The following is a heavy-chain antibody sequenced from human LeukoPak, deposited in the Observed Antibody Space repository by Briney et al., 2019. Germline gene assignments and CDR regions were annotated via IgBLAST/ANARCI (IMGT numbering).Heavy chain of an antibody. CDR1: GFTVSSNY. CDR2: ISYDGSNK. J-gene: IGHJ4*02. CDR3: ARPGLYNWNFYFDY. Sequence: GGSLRLSCAASGFTVSSNYMSWVRQAPGKGLEWVAVISYDGSNKYYADSVKGRFTISRDNSKNTLYLQMNSLRAEDTAVYYCARPGLYNWNFYFDYWGQGTLVTASS. D-gene: IGHD1-7*01. V-gene: IGHV3-30*03.